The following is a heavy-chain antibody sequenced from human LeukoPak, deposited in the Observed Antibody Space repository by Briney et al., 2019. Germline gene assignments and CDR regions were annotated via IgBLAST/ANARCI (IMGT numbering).Heavy chain of an antibody. J-gene: IGHJ4*02. V-gene: IGHV3-48*03. D-gene: IGHD3-16*02. Sequence: GGSLRLSCAASGFTFSSYEMNWVRQAPGKGLEWVSYISSSGSTIYYADSVKGRFTISRDNAKNSLYLQMNSLRAEDTAVYYCARAVAFAGVIGYFDYWGQGTLVTVSS. CDR1: GFTFSSYE. CDR2: ISSSGSTI. CDR3: ARAVAFAGVIGYFDY.